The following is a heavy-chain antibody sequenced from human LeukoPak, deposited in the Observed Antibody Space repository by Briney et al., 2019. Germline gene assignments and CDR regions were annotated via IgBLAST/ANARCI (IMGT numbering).Heavy chain of an antibody. V-gene: IGHV4-34*01. D-gene: IGHD6-13*01. CDR3: ARGLSSSWYRSERSHHHNHRYFDY. J-gene: IGHJ4*02. CDR2: INHSGST. Sequence: PSETLSLTCAVYGGSFSGYYWSWIRQPPGKGLEWIGEINHSGSTNYNPSLKSRVTISVDTSKNQFSLKLSSVIAADTAVYYCARGLSSSWYRSERSHHHNHRYFDYWGQGTLVTVSS. CDR1: GGSFSGYY.